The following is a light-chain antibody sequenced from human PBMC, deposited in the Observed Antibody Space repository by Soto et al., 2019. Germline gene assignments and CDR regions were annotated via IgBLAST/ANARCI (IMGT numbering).Light chain of an antibody. Sequence: DIQMTQSPSSLSASVGDRVTITCRASQGISNYLAWYQQKPGKVPKLLIYAASTLQSGVPSRFSGSGSGTDFTLTISSLQPEDVATYYCQKYHSAPGLFTFGPGTKVDIK. CDR1: QGISNY. CDR2: AAS. J-gene: IGKJ3*01. CDR3: QKYHSAPGLFT. V-gene: IGKV1-27*01.